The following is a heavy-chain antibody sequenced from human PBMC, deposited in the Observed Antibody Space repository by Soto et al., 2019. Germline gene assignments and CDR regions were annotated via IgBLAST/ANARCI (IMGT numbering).Heavy chain of an antibody. V-gene: IGHV1-69*13. D-gene: IGHD1-26*01. CDR1: GGTFSSYA. CDR2: IIPIFGTA. J-gene: IGHJ6*02. Sequence: SVKVSCKASGGTFSSYAISWVRQAPGQGLEWMGGIIPIFGTANYAQKFQGRVTITADESTSTAYMELSSLRSEDTAVYYCARGIVKGGSYYEDYYYGMDVWGQGTTVTVSS. CDR3: ARGIVKGGSYYEDYYYGMDV.